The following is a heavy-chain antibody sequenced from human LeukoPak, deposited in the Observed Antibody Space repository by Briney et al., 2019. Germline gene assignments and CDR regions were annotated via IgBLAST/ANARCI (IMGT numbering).Heavy chain of an antibody. D-gene: IGHD6-13*01. V-gene: IGHV4-59*01. Sequence: SETLSLTCTVSGGSISSYYWSWIRQPPGKGPEWIGYIYSSGSTNYNPSLKSRVTISLDTSKNQFSLKLSFVTAADTAVYYCARGVAAPGTGGLSWFDPWGQGTLVTVSS. CDR2: IYSSGST. J-gene: IGHJ5*02. CDR3: ARGVAAPGTGGLSWFDP. CDR1: GGSISSYY.